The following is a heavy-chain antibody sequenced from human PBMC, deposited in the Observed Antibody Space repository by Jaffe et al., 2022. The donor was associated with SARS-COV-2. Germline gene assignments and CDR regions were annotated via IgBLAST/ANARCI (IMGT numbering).Heavy chain of an antibody. CDR2: IKSKTDGGTT. D-gene: IGHD3-10*01. CDR3: TTDFALWFLGGYFDY. Sequence: EVQLVESGGGLVKPGGSLRLSCAASGFTFSNAWMSWVRQAPGKGLEWVGRIKSKTDGGTTDYAAPVKGRFTISRDDSKNTLYLQMNSLKTEDTAVYYCTTDFALWFLGGYFDYWGQGTLVTVSS. V-gene: IGHV3-15*01. CDR1: GFTFSNAW. J-gene: IGHJ4*02.